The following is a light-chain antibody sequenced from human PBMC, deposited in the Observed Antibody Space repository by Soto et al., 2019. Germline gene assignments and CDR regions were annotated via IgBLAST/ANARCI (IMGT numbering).Light chain of an antibody. Sequence: QPVLTQSPSASASLGASVKHTCTLSSGHSNYAIAWHQQQPEKGPRYLMKLNSDGRHSKGDGIPDRFSGSSSGAERYLTISSLQSEDEADYYCQTWGTGIHVVFGGGTQLTVL. V-gene: IGLV4-69*02. CDR3: QTWGTGIHVV. CDR2: LNSDGRH. J-gene: IGLJ2*01. CDR1: SGHSNYA.